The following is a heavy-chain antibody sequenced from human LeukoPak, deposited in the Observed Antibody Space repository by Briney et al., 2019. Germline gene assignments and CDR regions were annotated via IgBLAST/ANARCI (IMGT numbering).Heavy chain of an antibody. V-gene: IGHV3-74*01. CDR1: GFTFSSYG. J-gene: IGHJ3*02. D-gene: IGHD2-2*02. CDR3: ARAGQLLYEMIYAFDI. Sequence: PGGSLRLSCAASGFTFSSYGMHWVRQAPGKGLVWVSRINSDGSSTSYADSVKGRFTISRDNAKNTLYLQMNSLRAEDTAVYYCARAGQLLYEMIYAFDIWGQGTMVTVSS. CDR2: INSDGSST.